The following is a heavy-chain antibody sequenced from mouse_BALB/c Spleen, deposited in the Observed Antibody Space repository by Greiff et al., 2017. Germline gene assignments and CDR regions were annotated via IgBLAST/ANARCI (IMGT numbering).Heavy chain of an antibody. D-gene: IGHD1-1*01. CDR1: GYAFTNYW. Sequence: VKLVESGAELVRPGTSVKISCKASGYAFTNYWLGWVKQRPGHGLEWIGDIYPGSGNTYYNEKFKGKATLTADKSSSTAYMQLSSLTSEDSAVYFCARGRYYGSSSYYFDYWGQGTTLTVSS. CDR2: IYPGSGNT. J-gene: IGHJ2*01. V-gene: IGHV1-63*01. CDR3: ARGRYYGSSSYYFDY.